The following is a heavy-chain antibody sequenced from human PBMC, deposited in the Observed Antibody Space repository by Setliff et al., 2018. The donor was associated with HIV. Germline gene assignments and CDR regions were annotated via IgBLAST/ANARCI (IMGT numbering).Heavy chain of an antibody. CDR3: ERSGPVWFGEPPYYFDS. CDR1: GGSLSSTTYY. CDR2: IDYSGNT. D-gene: IGHD3-10*01. V-gene: IGHV4-39*07. J-gene: IGHJ4*02. Sequence: PSETLSLTCTVSGGSLSSTTYYWGWIRQPPGKSLEWIGIIDYSGNTYYNPSLKSRITISVDTSKNQFSLKLSSVTAADTAVYYCERSGPVWFGEPPYYFDSWGLGTLVTV.